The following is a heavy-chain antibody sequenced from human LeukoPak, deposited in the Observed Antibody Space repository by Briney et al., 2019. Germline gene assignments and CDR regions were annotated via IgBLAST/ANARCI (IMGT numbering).Heavy chain of an antibody. Sequence: GASVKVSCKASGYTYSSYGISWVRQAPGQGLEWMGWINGYKGNTNYAQKLRGRVTMTTDTSTSTDYLELSSLRSEDTAVYYCARDNSVRDEAWWFNPWGQGTLVTVSS. J-gene: IGHJ5*02. CDR1: GYTYSSYG. D-gene: IGHD3-10*01. V-gene: IGHV1-18*01. CDR2: INGYKGNT. CDR3: ARDNSVRDEAWWFNP.